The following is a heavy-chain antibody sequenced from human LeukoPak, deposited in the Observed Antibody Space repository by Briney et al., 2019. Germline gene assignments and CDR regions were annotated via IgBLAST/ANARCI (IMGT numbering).Heavy chain of an antibody. CDR2: ISYDGSNK. Sequence: GRSLRLSCAASGFTFSSYAMHGVRQAPGKGLEWGAVISYDGSNKYYAACVKGRFTISRDTSKNTLYLQMNRLRAEDTAVYYCARDGYCSSTSCYDDAFDIWGQGTMVTVSS. CDR3: ARDGYCSSTSCYDDAFDI. J-gene: IGHJ3*02. V-gene: IGHV3-30*04. CDR1: GFTFSSYA. D-gene: IGHD2-2*03.